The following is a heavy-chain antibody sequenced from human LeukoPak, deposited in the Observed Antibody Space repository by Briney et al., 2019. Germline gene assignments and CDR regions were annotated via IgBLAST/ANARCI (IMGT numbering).Heavy chain of an antibody. Sequence: GRSLRLSCAASGFTVRSYYMAWVRQAPGKGLEWVSVIYSGGDTYYADSVKGRFTISRDNSKNMIYLEMSSLKAEDTAVYYCAKERNLEIAVAGTIFDYWGQGTLVTVSS. J-gene: IGHJ4*02. V-gene: IGHV3-66*01. D-gene: IGHD6-19*01. CDR1: GFTVRSYY. CDR3: AKERNLEIAVAGTIFDY. CDR2: IYSGGDT.